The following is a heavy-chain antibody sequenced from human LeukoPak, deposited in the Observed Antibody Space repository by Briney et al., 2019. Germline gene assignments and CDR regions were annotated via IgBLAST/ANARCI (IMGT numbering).Heavy chain of an antibody. J-gene: IGHJ4*02. V-gene: IGHV3-7*01. CDR2: IKQDGSEK. D-gene: IGHD6-13*01. CDR3: ARRGFSSSWYYFDY. CDR1: GFTFSSYW. Sequence: GGSLRLSCAASGFTFSSYWMSWVRQAPGKGLEWVANIKQDGSEKYYVDSVKGRFTISRDNAKNSLYLQMNSLRAEDTAVYYCARRGFSSSWYYFDYWGQGTLVTVSS.